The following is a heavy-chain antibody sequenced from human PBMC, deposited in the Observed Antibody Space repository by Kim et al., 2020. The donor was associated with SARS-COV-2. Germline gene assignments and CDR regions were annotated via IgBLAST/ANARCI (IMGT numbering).Heavy chain of an antibody. Sequence: SETLSLTCTVSGGSISSYYWSWIRQPPGKGLEWIGYIYYSGSTNYNPSLKSRVTISVDTSKNQFSLKLSSVTAADTAVYYCARLRRITIFGVVIITWFDPWGQGTRVTVSS. D-gene: IGHD3-3*01. CDR1: GGSISSYY. V-gene: IGHV4-59*08. CDR2: IYYSGST. J-gene: IGHJ5*02. CDR3: ARLRRITIFGVVIITWFDP.